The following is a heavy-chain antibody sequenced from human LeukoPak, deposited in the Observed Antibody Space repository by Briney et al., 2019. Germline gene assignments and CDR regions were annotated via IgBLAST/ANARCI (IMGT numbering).Heavy chain of an antibody. V-gene: IGHV3-48*03. CDR2: IGGSGSDI. Sequence: GGSLRLSCAASGFTFSTIQMTWVRQAPGKGLEWLSYIGGSGSDIYYADSVKGRFTISRDNSKNTLYLQMSSLRAEDTAVYYCAKEAVDYDILTGYYTTGYFDYWGQGTLVTVSS. J-gene: IGHJ4*02. CDR1: GFTFSTIQ. CDR3: AKEAVDYDILTGYYTTGYFDY. D-gene: IGHD3-9*01.